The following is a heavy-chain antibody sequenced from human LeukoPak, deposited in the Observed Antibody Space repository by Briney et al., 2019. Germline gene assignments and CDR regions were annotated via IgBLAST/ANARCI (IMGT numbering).Heavy chain of an antibody. V-gene: IGHV3-9*01. J-gene: IGHJ4*02. D-gene: IGHD3-10*01. CDR3: AKDMGITMVRGVIGFDY. CDR2: ISWNSGSI. Sequence: GGSLRLSCAASGFTLDDYAMHWVRQAPGKGLEWVSDISWNSGSIGYADSVKGRFTISRDNAKNSLYLQMNSLRAEDTALYYCAKDMGITMVRGVIGFDYWGQGTLVTVSS. CDR1: GFTLDDYA.